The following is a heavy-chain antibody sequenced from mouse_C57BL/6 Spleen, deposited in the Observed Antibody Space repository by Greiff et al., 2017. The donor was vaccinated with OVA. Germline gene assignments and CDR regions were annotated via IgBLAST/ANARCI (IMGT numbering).Heavy chain of an antibody. CDR2: IYPGSGNT. D-gene: IGHD2-1*01. V-gene: IGHV1-76*01. CDR1: GYTFTDYY. CDR3: ARPLYGNPFAY. Sequence: VQLQQSGAELVRPGASVKLSCKASGYTFTDYYINWVKQRPGQGLEWIARIYPGSGNTYYNEKFKGKATLTAEKSSSTAYMQLSSLTSEDSAVYFCARPLYGNPFAYWGQGTLVTVSA. J-gene: IGHJ3*01.